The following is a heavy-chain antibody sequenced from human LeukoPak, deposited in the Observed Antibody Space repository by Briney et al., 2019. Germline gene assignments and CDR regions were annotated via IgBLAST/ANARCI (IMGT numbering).Heavy chain of an antibody. CDR1: GGPLFSYT. CDR2: ISPVHGIA. CDR3: AILTITTLLDY. J-gene: IGHJ4*02. V-gene: IGHV1-69*02. Sequence: ASVKVSCKAAGGPLFSYTINWVRQAPGQGLEWMGRISPVHGIANYTQKFQGRLTITADKSTSTAYMELSRLTSEDTAVYYCAILTITTLLDYWGQGTLVTVSS. D-gene: IGHD4-11*01.